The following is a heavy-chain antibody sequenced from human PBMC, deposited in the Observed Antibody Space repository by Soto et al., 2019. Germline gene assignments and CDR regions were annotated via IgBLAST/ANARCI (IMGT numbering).Heavy chain of an antibody. CDR1: GYTLTELS. D-gene: IGHD5-18*01. CDR2: FDPEDGET. CDR3: ATTLQLTASRVGYFQH. V-gene: IGHV1-24*01. J-gene: IGHJ1*01. Sequence: ASVRVYCKVCGYTLTELSMEWVRQAPGKGLEWMGGFDPEDGETIYAQKFQGRVTMTEDTSTDTAYMELSSLRSEDTAVYYCATTLQLTASRVGYFQHWGQGTLVTVSS.